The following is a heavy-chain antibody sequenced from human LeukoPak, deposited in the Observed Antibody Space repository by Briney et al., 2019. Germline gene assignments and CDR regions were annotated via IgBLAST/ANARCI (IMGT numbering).Heavy chain of an antibody. CDR3: ARSDEDYEYVWGSYRYPSFRF. Sequence: SETLSLTCAVYGGSFSGYHWSWIRQPPGKGLAWIGQINHSGCTNYNPSLQSRVTISVDTSKNQFSLNLSSVTAADTAVYYCARSDEDYEYVWGSYRYPSFRFWGQGTLVTVSS. CDR1: GGSFSGYH. D-gene: IGHD3-16*02. J-gene: IGHJ4*02. CDR2: INHSGCT. V-gene: IGHV4-34*01.